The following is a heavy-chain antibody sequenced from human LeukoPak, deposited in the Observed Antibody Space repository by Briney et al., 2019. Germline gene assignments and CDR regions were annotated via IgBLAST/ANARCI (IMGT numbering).Heavy chain of an antibody. Sequence: GGSLRLSCAASGFTFSSYEMNWVRQAPGKGLEWVSLIYSRGDTKYADSVKGRFTISRDNAKNSLYLQMNSLRAEDTAVYYCARGGTGGDAFDIWGQGTMVTVSS. J-gene: IGHJ3*02. CDR3: ARGGTGGDAFDI. CDR2: IYSRGDT. CDR1: GFTFSSYE. D-gene: IGHD1-26*01. V-gene: IGHV3-66*01.